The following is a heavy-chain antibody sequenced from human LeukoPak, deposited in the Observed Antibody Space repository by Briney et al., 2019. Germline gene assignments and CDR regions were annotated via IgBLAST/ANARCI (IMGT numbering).Heavy chain of an antibody. CDR3: ARKLTMVRGSFDY. J-gene: IGHJ4*02. V-gene: IGHV3-21*01. D-gene: IGHD3-10*01. Sequence: GGALRLSCAASGFTFSSYSMNWVRQAPGKGLEWVSSISSSSSYIYYADSVKGRFTISRDNAKNSLYLQMNSLRAEDTAVYYCARKLTMVRGSFDYRGQGTLVTVSS. CDR1: GFTFSSYS. CDR2: ISSSSSYI.